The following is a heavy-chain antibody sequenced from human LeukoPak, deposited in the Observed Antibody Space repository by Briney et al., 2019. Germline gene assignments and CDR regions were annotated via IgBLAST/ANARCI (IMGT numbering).Heavy chain of an antibody. J-gene: IGHJ4*02. Sequence: SQTLSLTCVVSGDSVSSKNGAWNWIRQSPSRGLEWLGRTYYRSKWYNDYAESMEGRMTISQDTSKNQYSLHLNSVTPDDTVVYYCARDFGTTGWHTFDYWGQGTLVTVSS. CDR3: ARDFGTTGWHTFDY. CDR2: TYYRSKWYN. D-gene: IGHD6-19*01. V-gene: IGHV6-1*01. CDR1: GDSVSSKNGA.